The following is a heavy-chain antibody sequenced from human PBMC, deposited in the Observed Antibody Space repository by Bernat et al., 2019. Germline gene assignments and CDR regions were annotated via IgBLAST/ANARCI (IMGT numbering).Heavy chain of an antibody. V-gene: IGHV1-46*01. CDR1: GYTFTSYY. J-gene: IGHJ3*02. CDR3: ARELQRWLDGAMFKRGVGDAFDI. D-gene: IGHD5-18*01. Sequence: QVQLVQSGAEVKKPGASVKVSCKASGYTFTSYYMHWVRQAPGQGLEWMGIINPSGGSTSYAQKFQGRVTMTRDTSTSTVYIELSSLRSEDTAVYYCARELQRWLDGAMFKRGVGDAFDIWGQGTMVTVSS. CDR2: INPSGGST.